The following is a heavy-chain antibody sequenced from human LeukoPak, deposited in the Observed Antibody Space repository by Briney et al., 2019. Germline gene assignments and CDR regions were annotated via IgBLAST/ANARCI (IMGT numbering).Heavy chain of an antibody. Sequence: PGGSLSLSCAASGFTFNIYTMSWVRQAPGRGLEWVATILDSGGNTYYADSVKGRFLVSRDNSKNTLYLQMNSLRAEDTAVYYCAKDLGYSGYDPLDYWGQGTLVTVSS. V-gene: IGHV3-23*01. J-gene: IGHJ4*02. CDR3: AKDLGYSGYDPLDY. CDR2: ILDSGGNT. D-gene: IGHD5-12*01. CDR1: GFTFNIYT.